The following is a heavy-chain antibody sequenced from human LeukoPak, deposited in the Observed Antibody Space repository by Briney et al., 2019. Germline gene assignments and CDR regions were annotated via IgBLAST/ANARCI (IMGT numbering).Heavy chain of an antibody. Sequence: SETLSLTCTVSGGSISSYYWSWIRQPPGKGLEWIGYIYYSGSTNYNPSLKSRVTISVDTSKNQFSLKLSSVTAADTAVYYCARDDLGYCTNGVCFPAFDIWGQGTMVTVSS. D-gene: IGHD2-8*01. CDR3: ARDDLGYCTNGVCFPAFDI. CDR1: GGSISSYY. V-gene: IGHV4-59*01. J-gene: IGHJ3*02. CDR2: IYYSGST.